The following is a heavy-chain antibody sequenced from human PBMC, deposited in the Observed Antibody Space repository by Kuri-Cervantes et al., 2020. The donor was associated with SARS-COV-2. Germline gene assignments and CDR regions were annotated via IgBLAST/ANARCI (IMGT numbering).Heavy chain of an antibody. J-gene: IGHJ4*02. V-gene: IGHV1-69*04. Sequence: SVKVSCNASGGTFSSYSISWVRQAPGQGLEWMGRIIPILGIANYAQKFQGRVTITADKSTSTAYMELSSLRSEDTAVYYCARDRTPIAAAGNFDYWGQGTLVTVSS. CDR3: ARDRTPIAAAGNFDY. D-gene: IGHD6-13*01. CDR2: IIPILGIA. CDR1: GGTFSSYS.